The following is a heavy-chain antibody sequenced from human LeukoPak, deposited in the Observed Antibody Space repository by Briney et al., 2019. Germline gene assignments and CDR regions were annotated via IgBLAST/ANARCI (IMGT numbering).Heavy chain of an antibody. D-gene: IGHD5-24*01. J-gene: IGHJ5*02. CDR3: ARDGVDGYNP. CDR2: IYYSGST. CDR1: GGSISSYY. Sequence: SETLSLTCTVSGGSISSYYWSWIRQPPGKGLEWIGYIYYSGSTNCNPSLKSRVTISVDTSKNQFSLKLSSMTAADTAVYYCARDGVDGYNPWGQGTLVTVSS. V-gene: IGHV4-59*01.